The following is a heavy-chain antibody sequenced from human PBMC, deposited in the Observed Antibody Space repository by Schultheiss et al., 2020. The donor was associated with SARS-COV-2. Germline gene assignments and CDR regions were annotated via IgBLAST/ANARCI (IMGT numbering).Heavy chain of an antibody. Sequence: ASVKVSCKASGYTFSNYYIHWVRQAPGQGLEWMGIINPSDGRTSYAQKLQGRVTMTGDTSTSTVYMVLSSLRSEDTAMYYCAREIESFWFDPWGQGTLVTVSS. J-gene: IGHJ5*02. CDR3: AREIESFWFDP. CDR1: GYTFSNYY. V-gene: IGHV1-46*04. CDR2: INPSDGRT.